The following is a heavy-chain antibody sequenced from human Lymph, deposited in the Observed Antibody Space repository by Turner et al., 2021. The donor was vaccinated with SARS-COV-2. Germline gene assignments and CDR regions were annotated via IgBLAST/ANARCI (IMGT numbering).Heavy chain of an antibody. D-gene: IGHD2-21*01. CDR3: ARGPPEFPYYFDY. CDR1: GFTFSSYS. J-gene: IGHJ4*02. CDR2: ITFTSSYI. Sequence: EVQLVESGGGLVKRGGPLRLSCAASGFTFSSYSMNWVRQAPGKGLEWVSSITFTSSYIYYADSVKGRFTISRDNAKNSLYLQMNSLRAEDTAVYYCARGPPEFPYYFDYWGQGTLVTVSS. V-gene: IGHV3-21*01.